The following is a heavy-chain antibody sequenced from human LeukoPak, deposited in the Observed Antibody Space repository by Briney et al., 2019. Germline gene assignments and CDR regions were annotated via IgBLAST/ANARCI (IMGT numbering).Heavy chain of an antibody. CDR3: ARSESGRLGPFDY. CDR1: GVSISGYY. D-gene: IGHD1-26*01. J-gene: IGHJ4*02. CDR2: IFYSGST. V-gene: IGHV4-59*08. Sequence: SETLSLTCTFSGVSISGYYWSWIRQPPGEGLEWIGYIFYSGSTNYNPSLKSRVTISVDTSKNQFSLKLSSVTAADTAVYYCARSESGRLGPFDYWGQGALVTVSS.